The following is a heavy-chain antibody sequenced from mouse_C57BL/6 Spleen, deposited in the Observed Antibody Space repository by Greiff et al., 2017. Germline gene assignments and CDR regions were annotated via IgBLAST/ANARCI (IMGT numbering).Heavy chain of an antibody. CDR1: GYTFTSYT. CDR3: ARDSYGFAY. V-gene: IGHV1-4*01. CDR2: INPSSGYT. Sequence: VQLQQSGAELARPGASVKMSCKASGYTFTSYTLHWVKQRPGQGLEWIGYINPSSGYTKYNQKFKDKATLTADKSSSTAYMQLSSLTSEDSAVYYCARDSYGFAYWDQGTLVTVSA. J-gene: IGHJ3*01. D-gene: IGHD1-1*01.